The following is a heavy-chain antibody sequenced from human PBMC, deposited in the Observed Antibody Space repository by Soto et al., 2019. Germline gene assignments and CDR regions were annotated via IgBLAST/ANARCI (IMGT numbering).Heavy chain of an antibody. CDR3: ARLEDVVVVAATPGFFDY. CDR2: IYYSGST. D-gene: IGHD2-15*01. CDR1: GGSISSSSYY. Sequence: SETLSLTCTVSGGSISSSSYYWGWIRQPPGKGLEWIGSIYYSGSTYYNPSLKSRVTISVDTSKNQFSLKLSSVTAADTAVYYCARLEDVVVVAATPGFFDYWGQGTLVTVSS. J-gene: IGHJ4*02. V-gene: IGHV4-39*01.